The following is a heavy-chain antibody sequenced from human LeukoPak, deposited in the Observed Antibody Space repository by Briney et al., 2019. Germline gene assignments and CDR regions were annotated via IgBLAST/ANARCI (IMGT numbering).Heavy chain of an antibody. J-gene: IGHJ6*02. CDR2: FSYSGST. CDR1: GGSITSDY. CDR3: ARADESLVYGMDV. Sequence: SETLSLTCTLSGGSITSDYWSWLRQSPGKGLEWIGYFSYSGSTHYSPSLTSRVAISVDTSRNQLSLKLRSVTAADTAIYYCARADESLVYGMDVWGPGTTVIVS. V-gene: IGHV4-59*08.